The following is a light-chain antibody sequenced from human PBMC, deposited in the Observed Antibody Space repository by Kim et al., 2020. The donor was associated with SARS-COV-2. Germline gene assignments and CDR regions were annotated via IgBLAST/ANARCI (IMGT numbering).Light chain of an antibody. V-gene: IGKV3-15*01. CDR1: QILVNN. Sequence: SPVESATLPCRDSQILVNNLAWCQQRPGRAPPLLIYGGFIRVSDVTIKFSGSRSGATFTLTISSLQAEDSAVYYCQQYNSWPPYTFGQGTKLEI. CDR3: QQYNSWPPYT. CDR2: GGF. J-gene: IGKJ2*01.